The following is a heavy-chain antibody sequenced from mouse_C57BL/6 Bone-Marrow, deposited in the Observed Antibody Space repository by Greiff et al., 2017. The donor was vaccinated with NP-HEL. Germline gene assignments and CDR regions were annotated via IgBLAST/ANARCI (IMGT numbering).Heavy chain of an antibody. Sequence: VKLMESGPGLVAPSQSLSITCTVSGFSLTSYGVDWVRQSPGKGLEWLGVIWGVGSTNYNSALKSRLSISKDNTKSKVFIKMNSLQSDDAAMYYCASSGDGYFGLADWGKGTLVTVSA. CDR1: GFSLTSYG. V-gene: IGHV2-6*01. CDR2: IWGVGST. D-gene: IGHD2-3*01. J-gene: IGHJ3*01. CDR3: ASSGDGYFGLAD.